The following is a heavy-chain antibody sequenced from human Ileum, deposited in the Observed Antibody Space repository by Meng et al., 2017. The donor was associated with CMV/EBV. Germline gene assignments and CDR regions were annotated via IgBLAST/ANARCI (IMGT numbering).Heavy chain of an antibody. D-gene: IGHD3-10*01. CDR3: GRAGARGVPVDM. J-gene: IGHJ4*02. CDR2: LRTSGTT. V-gene: IGHV4-4*07. CDR1: GDSISGYH. Sequence: KLQESGPGRVKPSETLSLTCIVSGDSISGYHWTWIRKPAGKGLEWIGRLRTSGTTDHNPSLKSRVTLSIDTSKNQFSLKLNSVTAADTAVYYCGRAGARGVPVDMWGQGTLVTVSS.